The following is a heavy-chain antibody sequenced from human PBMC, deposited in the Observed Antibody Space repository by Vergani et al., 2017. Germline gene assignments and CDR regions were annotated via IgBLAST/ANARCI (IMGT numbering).Heavy chain of an antibody. Sequence: QVQLQQWGAGLFQPSETLSLSCAVYGGSFSGYYWSWIRQPPGKGLEWSGEINHSGSTNYNPSLESRVTKSVDTTKNQFSLKLSSVTAAETAVYYCASIPIAARYYYGIDVWGQGTTVTVSS. V-gene: IGHV4-34*01. CDR2: INHSGST. CDR1: GGSFSGYY. D-gene: IGHD6-6*01. CDR3: ASIPIAARYYYGIDV. J-gene: IGHJ6*02.